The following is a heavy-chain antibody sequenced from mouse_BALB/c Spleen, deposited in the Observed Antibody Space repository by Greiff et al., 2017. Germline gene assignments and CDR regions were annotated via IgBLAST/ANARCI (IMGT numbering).Heavy chain of an antibody. CDR2: IYPGSGST. Sequence: LQQPGSELVRPGASVKLSCKASGYTFTSYWMHWVKQRHGQGLEWIGNIYPGSGSTNYDEKFKSKGTLTVDTSSSTAYMHLSSLTSEDSAVYYCTRWGAHSAMDYWGQGTSVTVSS. J-gene: IGHJ4*01. V-gene: IGHV1S22*01. CDR3: TRWGAHSAMDY. CDR1: GYTFTSYW.